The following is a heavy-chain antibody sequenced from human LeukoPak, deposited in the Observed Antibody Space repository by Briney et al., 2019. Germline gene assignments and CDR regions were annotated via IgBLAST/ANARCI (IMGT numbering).Heavy chain of an antibody. CDR2: ISVSGDST. J-gene: IGHJ2*01. D-gene: IGHD2-21*02. Sequence: GGSLRLSCAASGFTFSSYVMSWVRQAPGKGLGRVSGISVSGDSTFYADSVKGRFAISRDNSKNTLYLHMNSLRAEDTAVYYCAKFSTVTGIGPWYFDLWGRGTLVTVSS. V-gene: IGHV3-23*01. CDR1: GFTFSSYV. CDR3: AKFSTVTGIGPWYFDL.